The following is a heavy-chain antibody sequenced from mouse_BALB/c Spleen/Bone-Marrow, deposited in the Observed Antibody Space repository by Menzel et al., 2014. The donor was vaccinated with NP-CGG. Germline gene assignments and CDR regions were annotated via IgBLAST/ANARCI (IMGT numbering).Heavy chain of an antibody. J-gene: IGHJ2*01. Sequence: QVQLQQPGAELVRPGSSVKISCKASGYPFSSYWMSWVKQRPGQGLEWIGQIYPGDGETNYNGKFKGSATLTADKSSSTAYMQLISLTSEDSAVYFCARKYGDYWGQGTTLTVSS. CDR3: ARKYGDY. D-gene: IGHD2-10*02. CDR2: IYPGDGET. CDR1: GYPFSSYW. V-gene: IGHV1-80*01.